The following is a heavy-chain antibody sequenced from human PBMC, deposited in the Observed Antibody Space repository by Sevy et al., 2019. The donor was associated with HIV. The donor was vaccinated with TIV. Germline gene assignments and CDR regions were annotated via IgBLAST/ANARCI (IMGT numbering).Heavy chain of an antibody. V-gene: IGHV4-38-2*02. Sequence: SETLSLTCTVSGYSISSGYYWGWIRQPPGKGLEWIGSIYHSGSTYYNPSLKSRVTISVDTSKNQFSLKLSSVTAADTAGYYCAREAGGRLEGGVWFDPWGQGTLVTVSS. CDR2: IYHSGST. D-gene: IGHD3-16*01. J-gene: IGHJ5*02. CDR3: AREAGGRLEGGVWFDP. CDR1: GYSISSGYY.